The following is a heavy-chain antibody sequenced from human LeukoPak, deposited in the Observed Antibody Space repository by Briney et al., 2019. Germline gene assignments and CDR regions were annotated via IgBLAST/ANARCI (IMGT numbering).Heavy chain of an antibody. CDR2: FDPEDGET. J-gene: IGHJ4*02. Sequence: GASVKVSCKVSGYTLTELSMHWVRQAPGKGLEWMGGFDPEDGETIYAQKFQGRVTMTEDTSTDTAYMELSSLRSEDTAVYYCATGIVVVPAAIQDYWGRGTLVTVSS. V-gene: IGHV1-24*01. CDR3: ATGIVVVPAAIQDY. CDR1: GYTLTELS. D-gene: IGHD2-2*01.